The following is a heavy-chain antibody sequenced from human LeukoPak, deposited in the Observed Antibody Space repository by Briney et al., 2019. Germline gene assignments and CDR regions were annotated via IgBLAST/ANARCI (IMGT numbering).Heavy chain of an antibody. V-gene: IGHV1-8*03. J-gene: IGHJ4*02. CDR3: ARGLMRNPFDY. Sequence: ASVKVSCKASGYTFSGYYMHWVRQAPGQGLEWVGWINPNSGNTGYAQKFQGRVTITKNTALTTAYMELSSLRSEVTAIYFCARGLMRNPFDYWGQGTLVTVSS. CDR2: INPNSGNT. CDR1: GYTFSGYY.